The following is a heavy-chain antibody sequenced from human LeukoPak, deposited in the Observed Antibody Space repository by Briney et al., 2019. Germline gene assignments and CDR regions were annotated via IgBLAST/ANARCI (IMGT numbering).Heavy chain of an antibody. D-gene: IGHD6-6*01. CDR2: IKQDGSEK. J-gene: IGHJ6*03. CDR1: GFTFSSYW. V-gene: IGHV3-7*01. CDR3: AKMWGEQLAENWYMDV. Sequence: PGGSLRLSCAASGFTFSSYWMSWVRQAPGKGLEWVANIKQDGSEKYYVDSVKGRFTISRDNAKNSLYLQMNSLRAEDTAVYYCAKMWGEQLAENWYMDVWGKGTTVTVSS.